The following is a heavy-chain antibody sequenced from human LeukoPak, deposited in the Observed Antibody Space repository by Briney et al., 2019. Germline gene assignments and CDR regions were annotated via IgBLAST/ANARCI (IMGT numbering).Heavy chain of an antibody. CDR3: AKCQKGFMYYFDY. D-gene: IGHD3-10*02. V-gene: IGHV3-23*01. J-gene: IGHJ4*02. CDR1: GFTFSSYA. CDR2: ISGSGGST. Sequence: GGSLRLSCAASGFTFSSYAMSWVRQAPGKGLGWVSAISGSGGSTYYADSVKGRFTISRDNSKNTLYLQMNSLRAEDTAVYYCAKCQKGFMYYFDYWGQGTLVTVSS.